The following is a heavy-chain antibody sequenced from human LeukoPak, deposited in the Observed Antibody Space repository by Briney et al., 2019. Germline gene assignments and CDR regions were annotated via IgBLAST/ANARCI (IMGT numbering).Heavy chain of an antibody. V-gene: IGHV1-2*02. CDR3: ARDHGDDAFDI. CDR2: INSNRGGT. D-gene: IGHD3-3*01. Sequence: ASVKASCKASGYTFTNYYIHWVRQAPGQGLEWMGWINSNRGGTNYAQKFQGRVTMTRDTSISTAYMELRSVRSGDTAVYYCARDHGDDAFDIWGPETMVTVSS. CDR1: GYTFTNYY. J-gene: IGHJ3*02.